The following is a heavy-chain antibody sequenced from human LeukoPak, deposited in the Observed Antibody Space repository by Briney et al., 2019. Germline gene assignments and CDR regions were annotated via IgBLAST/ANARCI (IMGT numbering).Heavy chain of an antibody. J-gene: IGHJ4*02. D-gene: IGHD7-27*01. V-gene: IGHV4-59*11. Sequence: SETLSLTCTVSGGSISSHYWSWIRRPPGKGLEWIGYIYYSGSTNYNPSLKSRVTISVDTSKNQFSLKLSSVTAADTAVYYCASGDPFDYWGQGTLVTVSS. CDR2: IYYSGST. CDR1: GGSISSHY. CDR3: ASGDPFDY.